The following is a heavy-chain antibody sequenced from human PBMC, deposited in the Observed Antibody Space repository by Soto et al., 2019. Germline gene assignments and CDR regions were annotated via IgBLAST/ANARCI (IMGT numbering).Heavy chain of an antibody. Sequence: PRLSCAASEFSFSSYGMHWARQAPGKGLEWVAVIWYDGSNKYYADSVKGRFTISRDNSKNTLYLQMNSLRAEDTPVYYCARDQQWLVRSYFDFWGQVTLVAVSS. V-gene: IGHV3-33*01. CDR1: EFSFSSYG. D-gene: IGHD6-19*01. CDR2: IWYDGSNK. J-gene: IGHJ4*02. CDR3: ARDQQWLVRSYFDF.